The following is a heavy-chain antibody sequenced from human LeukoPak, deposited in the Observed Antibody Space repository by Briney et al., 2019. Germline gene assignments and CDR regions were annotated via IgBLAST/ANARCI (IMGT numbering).Heavy chain of an antibody. D-gene: IGHD3-22*01. CDR2: INPNSGDT. V-gene: IGHV1-2*02. CDR3: ARDKRYDSSGYPFDC. Sequence: ASVKLSCKASGYTFTGYFIHWVRQAPGQGLEWMGWINPNSGDTNYAQKFQGSVTMTRDTSSTKAYMELSRLRSDDTAVYYCARDKRYDSSGYPFDCWGQGTLVTVSS. J-gene: IGHJ4*02. CDR1: GYTFTGYF.